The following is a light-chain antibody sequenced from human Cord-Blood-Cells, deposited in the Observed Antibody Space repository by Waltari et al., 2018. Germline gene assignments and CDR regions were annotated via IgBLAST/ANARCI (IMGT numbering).Light chain of an antibody. V-gene: IGLV2-8*01. J-gene: IGLJ1*01. CDR2: EVS. CDR1: SSDVGGYHY. CDR3: SSYAGSNNYV. Sequence: QSALTQPPSASGSPGQSVTISCTGTSSDVGGYHYVSWYQQHPGKAPKLMIYEVSKRPSGVPDRFSGSKSGNTASLTVSGLQAEDEADCYCSSYAGSNNYVFGTGTKVTVL.